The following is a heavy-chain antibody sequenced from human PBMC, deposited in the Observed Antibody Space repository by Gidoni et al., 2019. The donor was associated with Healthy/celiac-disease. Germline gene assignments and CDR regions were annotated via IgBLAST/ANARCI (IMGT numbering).Heavy chain of an antibody. CDR2: MNPNIGNT. CDR1: GYTCTSYD. CDR3: ARGDYDRGY. J-gene: IGHJ4*02. D-gene: IGHD3-22*01. Sequence: QVQLVQSGAEVKKTGASVKVSCKASGYTCTSYDINWVLQATGQGREWMGWMNPNIGNTGYAQKFQGRVAMTRNTSISTAYMELSSLRSEDTAVYYCARGDYDRGYWGQGTLVTVSS. V-gene: IGHV1-8*01.